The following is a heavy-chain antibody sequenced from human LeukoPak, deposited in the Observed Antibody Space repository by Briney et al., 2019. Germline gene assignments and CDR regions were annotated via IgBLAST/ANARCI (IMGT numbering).Heavy chain of an antibody. J-gene: IGHJ4*02. CDR3: ATAPAAADSW. CDR1: GFTFGRFW. Sequence: GGSLRLSCAASGFTFGRFWMTWVRQAPGKGLEWVANIKPDGTKKTYVDSVKGRFIISRDNAKNSLYLQMNSLRADDTAVYYCATAPAAADSWWGQGALVAVSS. CDR2: IKPDGTKK. V-gene: IGHV3-7*01. D-gene: IGHD6-13*01.